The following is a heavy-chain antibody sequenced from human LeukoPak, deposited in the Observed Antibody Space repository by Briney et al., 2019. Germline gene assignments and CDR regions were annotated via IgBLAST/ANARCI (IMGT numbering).Heavy chain of an antibody. CDR2: IIPIFGTA. V-gene: IGHV1-69*13. CDR1: GGTFSSYA. D-gene: IGHD3-22*01. CDR3: ARDLPRKESDYYDSSGRKNWFDP. J-gene: IGHJ5*02. Sequence: GASVNVSCKASGGTFSSYAISWVRQAPGQGLEWMGGIIPIFGTANYAQKFQGRVTITADESTSTAYMELSSLRSEDTAVYYCARDLPRKESDYYDSSGRKNWFDPWGQGTLVTVSS.